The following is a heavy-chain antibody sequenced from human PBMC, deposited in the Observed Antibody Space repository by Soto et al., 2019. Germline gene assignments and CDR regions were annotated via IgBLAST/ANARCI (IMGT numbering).Heavy chain of an antibody. D-gene: IGHD1-7*01. CDR3: ARDSQGGTDSDLGTDYYHGMDV. Sequence: SETLSLTCTVSGGSISSYFWNWIRQPPGKGLEWIGNIEYSGGTKYNPSLESRVTISVDTSKNQFSLRLSSVTTADTAVYYCARDSQGGTDSDLGTDYYHGMDVWGQGTTVTVSS. J-gene: IGHJ6*02. V-gene: IGHV4-59*01. CDR1: GGSISSYF. CDR2: IEYSGGT.